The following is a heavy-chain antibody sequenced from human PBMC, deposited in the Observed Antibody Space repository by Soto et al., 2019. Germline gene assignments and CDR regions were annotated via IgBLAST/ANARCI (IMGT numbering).Heavy chain of an antibody. J-gene: IGHJ4*02. V-gene: IGHV3-23*01. CDR2: ISGSGGSK. Sequence: GGALRLSFAASGFTFSNYAMSWVLQAPGKGLESVSTISGSGGSKYYEESVKGPLEIYRQNSKKTLYLQMNKLRAEHTAISYREKENRYCSGSNCYTFEYWGQGTLVTVYS. CDR3: EKENRYCSGSNCYTFEY. D-gene: IGHD2-15*01. CDR1: GFTFSNYA.